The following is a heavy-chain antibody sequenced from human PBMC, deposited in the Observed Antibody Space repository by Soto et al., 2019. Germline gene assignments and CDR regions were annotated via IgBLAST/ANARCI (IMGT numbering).Heavy chain of an antibody. D-gene: IGHD2-8*02. Sequence: QVQLQESGPGLVKPSQTLSLTCTVSGGSISSGGYYWSWIRQHPGKGLEWIGHIYYSGSTYYNPSLKSRVTISVDTSKNQFSLKLSSVTAADTAVYYCATGSISPLVFDYWGQGTLVTVSS. CDR3: ATGSISPLVFDY. V-gene: IGHV4-31*03. CDR1: GGSISSGGYY. CDR2: IYYSGST. J-gene: IGHJ4*02.